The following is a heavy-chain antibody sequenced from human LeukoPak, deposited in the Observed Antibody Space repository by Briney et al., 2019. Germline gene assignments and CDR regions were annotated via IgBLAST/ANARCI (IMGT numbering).Heavy chain of an antibody. V-gene: IGHV3-23*01. D-gene: IGHD3-3*01. J-gene: IGHJ4*02. CDR3: ATYDLWTTYYTFQY. CDR1: GFTFSSYA. CDR2: ISTTGSTT. Sequence: PGGSLRLSCAASGFTFSSYAMSWVRQAPGKGLEWVSSISTTGSTTYYADSVRGRFSISRDNSQNTLSLQMDSLTAADTVVYSCATYDLWTTYYTFQYWGQGTLVSVSS.